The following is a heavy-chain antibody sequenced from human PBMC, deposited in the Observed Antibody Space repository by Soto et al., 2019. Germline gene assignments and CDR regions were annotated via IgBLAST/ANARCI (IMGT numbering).Heavy chain of an antibody. D-gene: IGHD4-17*01. V-gene: IGHV1-2*04. J-gene: IGHJ4*02. CDR2: INPNTGAT. CDR1: GYTFTTYY. CDR3: ARSVTTHLAADF. Sequence: ASVKVSCKASGYTFTTYYINWVRQAPGQGLEWMGWINPNTGATNYAQKFQGWVTLTRDTSVTTAYMEVSRLTSGDTAVYFCARSVTTHLAADFWGQGTLVTVAS.